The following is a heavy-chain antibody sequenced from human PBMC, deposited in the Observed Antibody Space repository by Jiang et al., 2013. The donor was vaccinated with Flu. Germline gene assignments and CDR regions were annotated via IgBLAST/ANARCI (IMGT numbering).Heavy chain of an antibody. CDR3: ARGVGGYSYGYVVY. J-gene: IGHJ4*02. D-gene: IGHD5-18*01. V-gene: IGHV1-69*01. Sequence: GAEVKKPGSSVKVSCKASGGTFTVISWVRQAPGHGLEWMGGIIRIFGTTYYAQKFQGRVTITADEATNTAYMELNSLRSEDTGVYYCARGVGGYSYGYVVYWGQGTLVTVSS. CDR2: IIRIFGTT. CDR1: GGTFTV.